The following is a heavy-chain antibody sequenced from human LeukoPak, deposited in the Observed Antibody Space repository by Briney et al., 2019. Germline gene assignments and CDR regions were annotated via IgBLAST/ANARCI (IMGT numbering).Heavy chain of an antibody. CDR3: AQGENFYFGSGTYQPH. D-gene: IGHD3-10*01. Sequence: GGSLRLSCAASGFTFNSYAMSWVRQAPGKGLDWVSGISASGRSTYYADSVKGRFTISRDNSKNTLYLQMNSLRAEDTAVYYCAQGENFYFGSGTYQPHWGQGTLVTVSS. CDR1: GFTFNSYA. J-gene: IGHJ4*02. V-gene: IGHV3-23*01. CDR2: ISASGRST.